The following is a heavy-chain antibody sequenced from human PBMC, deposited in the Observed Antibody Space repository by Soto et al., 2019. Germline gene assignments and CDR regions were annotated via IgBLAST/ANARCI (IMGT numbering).Heavy chain of an antibody. J-gene: IGHJ5*02. V-gene: IGHV4-39*01. CDR3: ARRSRVPDCTNGVCPNWFDP. Sequence: LSLTCTVSGGSISSSSYYWGWIRQPPGKGLEWIGSIHYSGSTYYNPSLKSRVTISVDTSKNQFSLKLSSVTAADTAVYYCARRSRVPDCTNGVCPNWFDPWGQGTLVTVSS. CDR1: GGSISSSSYY. CDR2: IHYSGST. D-gene: IGHD2-8*01.